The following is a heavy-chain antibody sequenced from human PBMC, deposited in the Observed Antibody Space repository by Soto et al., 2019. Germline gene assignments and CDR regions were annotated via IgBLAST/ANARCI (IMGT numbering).Heavy chain of an antibody. V-gene: IGHV4-39*01. D-gene: IGHD3-9*01. CDR2: IYYSGNT. CDR3: ARLEGLATISYYFDF. J-gene: IGHJ4*02. Sequence: QLQLQESGPGLVKPLETLSLTCIVSGGSVSSSNYYWGWVRQSPGKGLEWIGSIYYSGNTYYNPSLESRVTISVDKSNNEFSLKVISVTAADTAVYYCARLEGLATISYYFDFWGQGSLVTVSS. CDR1: GGSVSSSNYY.